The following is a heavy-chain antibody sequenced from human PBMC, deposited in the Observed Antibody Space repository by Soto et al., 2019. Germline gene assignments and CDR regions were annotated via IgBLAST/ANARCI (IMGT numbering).Heavy chain of an antibody. CDR3: ARASVGPPGGGSWTMPFDS. CDR2: IYTGGST. Sequence: QVQLQESGPGLVKPSETLSLPCTVSGGSVSSYYWSWIRQPAGKGLEWIGRIYTGGSTNYNPSLKSRVTMSVDTSKNQFSLRLTSVTAADTAVYYCARASVGPPGGGSWTMPFDSWGQGPLVTVSS. J-gene: IGHJ4*02. D-gene: IGHD2-15*01. V-gene: IGHV4-4*07. CDR1: GGSVSSYY.